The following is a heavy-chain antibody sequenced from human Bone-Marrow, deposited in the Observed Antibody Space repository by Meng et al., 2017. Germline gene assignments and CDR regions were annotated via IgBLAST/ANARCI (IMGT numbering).Heavy chain of an antibody. V-gene: IGHV4-34*01. CDR1: GGSFSGYY. CDR3: ARGPTTMAHDFDY. J-gene: IGHJ4*02. Sequence: QVQLQQWGAGLLKPSEALSLTCAVYGGSFSGYYWSWIRQPPGKGLEWIGEINHSGSTNYNPSLKSRVTISVDTSKNNLSLKLSSVTAADSAVYYCARGPTTMAHDFDYWGQGTLVTVSS. CDR2: INHSGST. D-gene: IGHD4-11*01.